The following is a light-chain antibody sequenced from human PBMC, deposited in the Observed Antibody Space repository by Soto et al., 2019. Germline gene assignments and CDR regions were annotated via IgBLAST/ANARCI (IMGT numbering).Light chain of an antibody. Sequence: QSALTQPASVSGCPGQSITISCTGTSSDVGSYNLVSWYQHHPGKAPKLMIYEVSKRPSGVSNRFSGSKSGNTASLTISGLQAEDEADYYCCSYAGSSTFPYVFGTGTKLTVL. CDR3: CSYAGSSTFPYV. CDR1: SSDVGSYNL. V-gene: IGLV2-23*02. CDR2: EVS. J-gene: IGLJ1*01.